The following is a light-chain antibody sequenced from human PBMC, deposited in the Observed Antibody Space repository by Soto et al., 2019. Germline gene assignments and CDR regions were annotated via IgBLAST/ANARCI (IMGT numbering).Light chain of an antibody. CDR2: GAS. CDR3: QQYGSSPPPP. J-gene: IGKJ5*01. CDR1: QGVTSNY. V-gene: IGKV3-20*01. Sequence: EIVLTQSPGTLSLSPGERATLSCRASQGVTSNYLAWYQQRPGQAPRLLIYGASNRATGTPDRFGGGGSGTDFPHTISRLEPEVFVRYYGQQYGSSPPPPSAQGKRLEIE.